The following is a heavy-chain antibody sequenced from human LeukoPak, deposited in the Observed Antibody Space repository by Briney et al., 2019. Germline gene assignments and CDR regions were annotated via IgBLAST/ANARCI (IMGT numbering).Heavy chain of an antibody. CDR2: ISGSVGST. V-gene: IGHV3-23*01. CDR3: AKDSGWD. CDR1: GFTCSSYA. J-gene: IGHJ4*02. D-gene: IGHD3-10*01. Sequence: GGSLRLXCAASGFTCSSYAMRWVRQAPGKGLEWVSRISGSVGSTYYADSVKGRFTISRDNSEDTLYLQMNSLRAEDTAVYYCAKDSGWDWGQGTLVTVSS.